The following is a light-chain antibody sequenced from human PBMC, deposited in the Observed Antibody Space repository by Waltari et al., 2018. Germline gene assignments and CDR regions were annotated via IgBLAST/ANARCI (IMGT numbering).Light chain of an antibody. CDR2: GIS. Sequence: EIVLTQSPGTLSLSPGESATLACRASQSFTSNYLAWYQQKPGQAPRLIIYGISNRATGIPDRFSGSGSGTDFTLTINRVEPEDFAVYYCQQYGTTPLTFGGGTKVDIK. J-gene: IGKJ4*01. V-gene: IGKV3-20*01. CDR3: QQYGTTPLT. CDR1: QSFTSNY.